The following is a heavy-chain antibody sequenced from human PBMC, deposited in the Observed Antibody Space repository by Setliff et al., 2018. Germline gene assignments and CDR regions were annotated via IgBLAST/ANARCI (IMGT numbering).Heavy chain of an antibody. V-gene: IGHV3-48*01. J-gene: IGHJ4*02. CDR3: ARVGVFGGGYFDF. D-gene: IGHD3-16*01. CDR1: GFSFNGYA. Sequence: GGSLRLSCAASGFSFNGYAMNWVRQAPGRGLEWVSYISSISSSTYYADSVKGRFTISRDNAKNSLYLQMDSLRAEDTAVYYCARVGVFGGGYFDFWGQGTLVTVPS. CDR2: ISSISSST.